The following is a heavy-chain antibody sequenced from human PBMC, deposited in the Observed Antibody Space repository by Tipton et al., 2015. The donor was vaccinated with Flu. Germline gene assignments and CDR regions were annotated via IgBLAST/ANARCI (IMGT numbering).Heavy chain of an antibody. J-gene: IGHJ4*02. CDR3: ARDPGIVVAGRHFDS. CDR2: TYYTSKFYN. Sequence: LRLSCAISGDSVSSNSAGWNWVRQSPSRGLEWLGRTYYTSKFYNDYAVSMKSRITINPDTSKNQFSLQLNSVTPEDTAMYYCARDPGIVVAGRHFDSWGQGTLVTVSS. D-gene: IGHD6-19*01. V-gene: IGHV6-1*01. CDR1: GDSVSSNSAG.